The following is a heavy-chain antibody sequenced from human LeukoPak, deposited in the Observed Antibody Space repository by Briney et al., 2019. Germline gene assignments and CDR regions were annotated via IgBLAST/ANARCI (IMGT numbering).Heavy chain of an antibody. J-gene: IGHJ6*03. CDR3: ARDPVSRYCSSTSCSRYYYYMDV. CDR2: INPSGGST. CDR1: GYTFTSYY. Sequence: ASVKVSCKASGYTFTSYYMHWVRQAPGRGLEWMGIINPSGGSTSYAQKFQGRVTMTRDMSTSTVYMELSSLRSEDTAVYYCARDPVSRYCSSTSCSRYYYYMDVWGKGTTVTVSS. D-gene: IGHD2-2*01. V-gene: IGHV1-46*01.